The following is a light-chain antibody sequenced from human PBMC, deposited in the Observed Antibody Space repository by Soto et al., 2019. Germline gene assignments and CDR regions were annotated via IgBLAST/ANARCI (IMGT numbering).Light chain of an antibody. CDR3: QQRSNWPPA. Sequence: EIVLTQSPATLSLSPGEGATLSCRASQSVSSYLAWYQQRPGQAPRLLIYDASNRATGIPARFSGSGSGTDFTLTISNLEPEDFAIYYCQQRSNWPPAFGQGTQLEIK. J-gene: IGKJ5*01. CDR1: QSVSSY. CDR2: DAS. V-gene: IGKV3-11*01.